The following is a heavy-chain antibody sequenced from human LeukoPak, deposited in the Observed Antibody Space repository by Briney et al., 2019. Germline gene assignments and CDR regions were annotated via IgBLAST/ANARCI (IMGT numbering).Heavy chain of an antibody. V-gene: IGHV3-9*01. D-gene: IGHD4-11*01. CDR1: GFTFDDYA. Sequence: GGSLRLSCAASGFTFDDYAMHWVRQAPGKGLEWVSGISWNSGSIGYADSVKGRFTISRDNAKNSLYPQMNSLRAEDTALYYCAKGLRLQSLDYWGQGTLVTVSS. CDR2: ISWNSGSI. J-gene: IGHJ4*02. CDR3: AKGLRLQSLDY.